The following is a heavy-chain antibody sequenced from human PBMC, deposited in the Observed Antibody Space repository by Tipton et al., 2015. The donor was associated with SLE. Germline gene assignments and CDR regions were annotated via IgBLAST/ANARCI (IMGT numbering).Heavy chain of an antibody. Sequence: GSLRLSCAASGFTFRSYSMTWVRQAPGKGLEWISGVTGGDGGQTFYADSVKGRFIISRDKSRSTVFLQMNGLRADDTAIYYCARTIVTWSTASASNIWGQGTMVTVSS. CDR2: VTGGDGGQT. D-gene: IGHD1-26*01. J-gene: IGHJ3*02. V-gene: IGHV3-23*01. CDR1: GFTFRSYS. CDR3: ARTIVTWSTASASNI.